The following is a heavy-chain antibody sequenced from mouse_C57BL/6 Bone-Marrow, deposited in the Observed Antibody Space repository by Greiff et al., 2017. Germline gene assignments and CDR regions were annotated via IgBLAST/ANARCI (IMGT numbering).Heavy chain of an antibody. CDR3: ARKRDYSNTWFAY. CDR1: GYTFTSYW. J-gene: IGHJ3*01. Sequence: QVQLQQPGAELVKPGASVKLSCKASGYTFTSYWMHWVKQRPGQGLEWIGMIHPNSGSTNYNEKFKSKATLTVDKSSSTAYMQLSSLTSEDSAVHYCARKRDYSNTWFAYWGQGTLVTVSA. D-gene: IGHD2-5*01. CDR2: IHPNSGST. V-gene: IGHV1-64*01.